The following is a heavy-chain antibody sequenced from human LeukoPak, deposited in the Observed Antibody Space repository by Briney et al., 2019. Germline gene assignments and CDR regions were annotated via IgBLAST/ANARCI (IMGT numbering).Heavy chain of an antibody. CDR2: INPNGGGT. J-gene: IGHJ6*03. V-gene: IGHV1-46*01. CDR1: GFTFTSYY. CDR3: ARTSYSTTRYMDA. Sequence: ASVKVSCKASGFTFTSYYIHWVRQAPGQGLEWMGIINPNGGGTIYAQKFQGRVTMTRDMSTSTVYMELSSLRSEDTAVYYCARTSYSTTRYMDAWGKGTTVTVSS. D-gene: IGHD2/OR15-2a*01.